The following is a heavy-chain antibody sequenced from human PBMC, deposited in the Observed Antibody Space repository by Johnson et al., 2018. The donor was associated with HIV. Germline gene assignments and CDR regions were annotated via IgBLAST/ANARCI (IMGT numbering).Heavy chain of an antibody. D-gene: IGHD1-26*01. CDR2: GGTT. V-gene: IGHV3-15*01. J-gene: IGHJ3*02. Sequence: GGTTDYAAPVKGRFTISRDDSKNTLYLQMNSLKTKDTAVYYCTTDPHKGGRFDAFDIWGQGTMVTVSS. CDR3: TTDPHKGGRFDAFDI.